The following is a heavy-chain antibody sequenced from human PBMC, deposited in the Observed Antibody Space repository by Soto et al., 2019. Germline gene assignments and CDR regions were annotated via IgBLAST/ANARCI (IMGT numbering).Heavy chain of an antibody. CDR2: IVPILGIT. CDR3: ATTMEDSNYFHYMDV. J-gene: IGHJ6*03. CDR1: GGSFSSYT. D-gene: IGHD1-1*01. Sequence: QVQLVQSGAEVKKPGASVKVSCTTSGGSFSSYTFSWVRQVPGQGLEWMGRIVPILGITNYAQKFQGRVTLSADKSTSTVYMDLSSLRSEDTAIYYCATTMEDSNYFHYMDVWGSGTTVTVSS. V-gene: IGHV1-69*02.